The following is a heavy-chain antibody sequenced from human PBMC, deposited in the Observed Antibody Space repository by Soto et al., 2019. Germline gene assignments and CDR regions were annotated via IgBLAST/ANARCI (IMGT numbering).Heavy chain of an antibody. CDR1: GGSISRYS. CDR2: FYYRGNT. J-gene: IGHJ4*02. V-gene: IGHV4-59*01. CDR3: ARGEYSSGWCWVFDY. Sequence: SETLSLPCIVSGGSISRYSWSWIRQRPGKGLEWIGYFYYRGNTNYNPSLTSRVTISVDTSKTQFSRKRGSGTAADTAVYSCARGEYSSGWCWVFDYWAQGTLVTVSA. D-gene: IGHD6-19*01.